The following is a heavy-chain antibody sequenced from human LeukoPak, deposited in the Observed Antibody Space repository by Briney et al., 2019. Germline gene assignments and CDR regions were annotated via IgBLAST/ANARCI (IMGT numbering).Heavy chain of an antibody. J-gene: IGHJ4*02. CDR3: ARRIAVAGTDY. D-gene: IGHD6-19*01. Sequence: KSSETLSLTCTVSGGSISSYYWSWIRQPPGKGLEWIGYIYYSGSTNYNPSLKSRVTISVDTSKNQFSLKLSSVTAADTAVYYCARRIAVAGTDYWGQGTLVTVSS. CDR2: IYYSGST. CDR1: GGSISSYY. V-gene: IGHV4-59*12.